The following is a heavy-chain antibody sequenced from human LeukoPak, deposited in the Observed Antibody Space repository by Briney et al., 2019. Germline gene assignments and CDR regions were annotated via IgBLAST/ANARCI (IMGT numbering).Heavy chain of an antibody. CDR3: ARDPAWGAFDI. CDR1: GFTFSNSW. CDR2: IKPDGSEK. J-gene: IGHJ3*02. D-gene: IGHD7-27*01. V-gene: IGHV3-7*01. Sequence: GGSLRLFCAASGFTFSNSWMTWIRQAPEKGLESVASIKPDGSEKYYVDSVKGRFTISRDNAKNSLYLQMNSLRAEDTALYYCARDPAWGAFDIWGQGTMATVSS.